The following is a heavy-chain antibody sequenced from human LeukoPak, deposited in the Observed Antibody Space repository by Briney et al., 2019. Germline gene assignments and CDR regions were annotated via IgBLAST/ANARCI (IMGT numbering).Heavy chain of an antibody. J-gene: IGHJ4*02. CDR1: GFTFSSYW. Sequence: PGGSLRLSCAASGFTFSSYWMSWVRQAPGKGLEWVANIKQDGSEKYYVDSVKGRFTISRDNAKNSLYLQMNSLRAEYTAVYYCASYGDAYCSSTSCHGVLDYRGQGTLVTVSS. V-gene: IGHV3-7*01. CDR2: IKQDGSEK. CDR3: ASYGDAYCSSTSCHGVLDY. D-gene: IGHD2-2*01.